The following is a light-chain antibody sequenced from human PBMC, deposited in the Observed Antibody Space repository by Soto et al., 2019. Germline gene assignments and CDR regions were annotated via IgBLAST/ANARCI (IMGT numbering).Light chain of an antibody. CDR1: TSNIGSNT. CDR3: AIWDLTLSAGV. V-gene: IGLV1-44*01. J-gene: IGLJ3*02. CDR2: SND. Sequence: QSVLTQPPSASGTPGQRVTISCSGTTSNIGSNTVSWYHHLPGTAPKLLIYSNDQRPSGVPDRFSGSKSGTSASLAISGRQSEDEADYYCAIWDLTLSAGVFGGGTKLTVL.